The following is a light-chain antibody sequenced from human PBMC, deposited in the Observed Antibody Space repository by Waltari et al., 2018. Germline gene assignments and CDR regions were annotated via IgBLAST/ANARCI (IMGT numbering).Light chain of an antibody. CDR1: NSNIGGNS. Sequence: QSVLTQPPSVSGTPGQRVTISCPARNSNIGGNSVNWYQQLPGKAPKLLIYNDNQGPSGVPDRFSASKSGTSASLAITGLQSEDEADYYCAVWDDSLGGVFGGGTKLTVL. J-gene: IGLJ3*02. V-gene: IGLV1-44*01. CDR2: NDN. CDR3: AVWDDSLGGV.